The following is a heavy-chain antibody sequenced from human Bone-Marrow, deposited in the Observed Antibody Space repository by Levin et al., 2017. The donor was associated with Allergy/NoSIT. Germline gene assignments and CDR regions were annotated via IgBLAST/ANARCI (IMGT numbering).Heavy chain of an antibody. V-gene: IGHV4-39*01. CDR3: ARHSESSSWYSAFDI. D-gene: IGHD6-13*01. Sequence: SQTLSLTCTVSGGSISSSTFYWGWIRQPPGKGLEWIGSFYFSGSTHYNPSLKSRVTISVDTSKHHFSLKLTSVTAADTAVYYCARHSESSSWYSAFDIWGQGTMVTVSS. J-gene: IGHJ3*02. CDR2: FYFSGST. CDR1: GGSISSSTFY.